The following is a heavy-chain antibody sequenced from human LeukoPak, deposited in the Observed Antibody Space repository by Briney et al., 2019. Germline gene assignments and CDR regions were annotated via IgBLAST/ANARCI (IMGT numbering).Heavy chain of an antibody. Sequence: GASVNVSCKASGGTFSSYAISWVRQAPGQGLEWMGGIIPIFGTANYAQKFQGRVTITADESTSTAYMELSSLRSEDTAVYYCARSIYGSGSYYFDYWGQGTLVTVSS. CDR3: ARSIYGSGSYYFDY. D-gene: IGHD3-10*01. CDR2: IIPIFGTA. V-gene: IGHV1-69*01. CDR1: GGTFSSYA. J-gene: IGHJ4*02.